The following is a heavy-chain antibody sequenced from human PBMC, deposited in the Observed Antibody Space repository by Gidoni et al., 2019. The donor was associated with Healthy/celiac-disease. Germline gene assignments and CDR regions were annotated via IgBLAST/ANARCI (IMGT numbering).Heavy chain of an antibody. CDR2: IYPGDSDT. V-gene: IGHV5-51*01. D-gene: IGHD3-22*01. J-gene: IGHJ3*02. CDR3: ARLDYYDSSGFGARVTDAFDI. CDR1: GYSFTSYW. Sequence: EVQLVQSGAEVKKPGESLKISCKGSGYSFTSYWIGWVRQMPGKGLEWMGIIYPGDSDTRYSPSFQGQVTISADKSISTAYLQWSSLKASDTAMYYCARLDYYDSSGFGARVTDAFDIWGQGTMVTVSS.